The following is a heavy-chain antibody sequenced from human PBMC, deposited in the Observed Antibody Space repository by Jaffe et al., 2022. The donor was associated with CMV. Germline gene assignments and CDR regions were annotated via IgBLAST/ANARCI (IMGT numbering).Heavy chain of an antibody. D-gene: IGHD6-13*01. J-gene: IGHJ4*02. CDR3: ARGGSSFGHFAS. V-gene: IGHV3-73*01. CDR1: GFTFSGSS. CDR2: IRSKANNYAT. Sequence: EVQLVESGGDLVQPGESLKLSCAASGFTFSGSSIHWVRQASGKGLEWIGRIRSKANNYATAYAASVNGRFTISRDDSQNTAYLQMNSLKTEDTAIYYCARGGSSFGHFASWGQGILVTVSS.